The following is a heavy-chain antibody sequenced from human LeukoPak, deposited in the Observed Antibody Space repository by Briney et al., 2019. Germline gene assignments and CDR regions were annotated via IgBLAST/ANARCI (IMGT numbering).Heavy chain of an antibody. Sequence: PSETLSLTCTVSGGSVGSDNSYWNWIRQPAGKALEWIGRIYADGSSNYNPPLKSRVTILVDTSKNQFSLRLSSMTAAHTAVYFCARGYYYRTWGLGTLVTVSS. CDR3: ARGYYYRT. CDR1: GGSVGSDNSY. J-gene: IGHJ4*02. CDR2: IYADGSS. V-gene: IGHV4-61*02. D-gene: IGHD3-10*01.